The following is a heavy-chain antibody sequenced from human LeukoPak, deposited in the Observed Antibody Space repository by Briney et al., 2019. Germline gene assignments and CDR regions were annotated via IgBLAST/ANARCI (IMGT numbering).Heavy chain of an antibody. CDR2: VNSDGSST. D-gene: IGHD7-27*01. CDR1: GFTFRSYW. J-gene: IGHJ4*02. CDR3: ARGLLNWGRPPDY. V-gene: IGHV3-74*01. Sequence: PGGSLRLSCAASGFTFRSYWMYWVRQVPGKGLVWVSHVNSDGSSTSYADSVKGRFTISRDNAKNTLSLQMNSLTAEDTAVYYCARGLLNWGRPPDYWGQGTLVTVSS.